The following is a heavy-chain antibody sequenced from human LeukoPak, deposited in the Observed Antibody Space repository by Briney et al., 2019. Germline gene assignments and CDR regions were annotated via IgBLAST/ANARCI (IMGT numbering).Heavy chain of an antibody. Sequence: GASVKVSCKASGYTFTGYYMYWVRQAPGQGLEWMGWINPNSGGTNYAQKFQGRVTMTRDTSISTAYMELSRLSSDDTAVYYCARACGFNSGSYWHDYWGQGTLVTVSS. CDR3: ARACGFNSGSYWHDY. V-gene: IGHV1-2*02. CDR2: INPNSGGT. D-gene: IGHD1-26*01. CDR1: GYTFTGYY. J-gene: IGHJ4*02.